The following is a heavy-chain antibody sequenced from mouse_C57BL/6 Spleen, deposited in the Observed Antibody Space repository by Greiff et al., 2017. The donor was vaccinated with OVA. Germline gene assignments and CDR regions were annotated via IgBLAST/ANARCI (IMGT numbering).Heavy chain of an antibody. CDR2: ISSGGSYN. CDR3: AKRSNYVYYAMDD. V-gene: IGHV5-6*01. J-gene: IGHJ4*01. D-gene: IGHD2-5*01. CDR1: GFTFSSYG. Sequence: EVQGVESGGDLVKPGGSLKLSCAASGFTFSSYGMSWVRQPPDKRLEWVATISSGGSYNYYPDSVKGRFTISSDNAKTNLYLQMSSLESEDTDMYYCAKRSNYVYYAMDDWGQGTSVTVSS.